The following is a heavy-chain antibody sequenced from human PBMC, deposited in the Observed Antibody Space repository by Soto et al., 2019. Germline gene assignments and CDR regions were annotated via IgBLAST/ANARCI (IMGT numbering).Heavy chain of an antibody. D-gene: IGHD6-6*01. J-gene: IGHJ3*02. Sequence: SVKVSCKASGGTFSSYAISWVRQAPGQGLEWMGGIIPIFGTANYAQKFQGRVTITADKSTSTAYMELSSLRSEDTAVYYCARDREYSSPLGAFDIWGQGTMVTVSS. CDR2: IIPIFGTA. CDR1: GGTFSSYA. CDR3: ARDREYSSPLGAFDI. V-gene: IGHV1-69*06.